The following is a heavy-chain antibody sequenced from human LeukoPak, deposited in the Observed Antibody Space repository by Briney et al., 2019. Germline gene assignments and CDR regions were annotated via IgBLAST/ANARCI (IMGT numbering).Heavy chain of an antibody. CDR1: GYTFTGYY. J-gene: IGHJ6*03. D-gene: IGHD3-10*01. Sequence: ASVKVSCKASGYTFTGYYIHWVRQAPGQGVEWMGRINPNSGGTNYAQKFQGRVTMTRDTSIGTAYMELSSLRSDDTALYYCARDGANKVRGVHYYYMDVRGKGTTVTVSS. CDR3: ARDGANKVRGVHYYYMDV. V-gene: IGHV1-2*06. CDR2: INPNSGGT.